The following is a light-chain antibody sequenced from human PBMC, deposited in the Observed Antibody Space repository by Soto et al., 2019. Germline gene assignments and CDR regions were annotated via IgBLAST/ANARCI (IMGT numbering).Light chain of an antibody. CDR1: SSDVGGYNY. CDR2: EVS. CDR3: SSYTSSSTLV. Sequence: QSALTQPPSASGSPGQSVTISCTGTSSDVGGYNYVSWYQQHPGKAPKLMIYEVSNRPSGVSNRFSGSKSGNTASLTISGLQAEDEADYYRSSYTSSSTLVFGGGTKVTVL. V-gene: IGLV2-14*01. J-gene: IGLJ2*01.